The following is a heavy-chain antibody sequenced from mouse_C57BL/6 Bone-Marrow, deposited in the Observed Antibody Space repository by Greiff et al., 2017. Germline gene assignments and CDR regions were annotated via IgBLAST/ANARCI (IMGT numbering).Heavy chain of an antibody. CDR2: SRNKANDYTT. CDR1: GFTFSDFY. Sequence: EVQLMESGGGLVQSGRSLRLSCATSGFTFSDFYMEWVRQAPGRGLEWIAASRNKANDYTTEYSVSVKGRFIVSRDTSKSILYLQMNDLRAEDTAIYYCASDAHDGYYGGYAMDYWGQGTSVTVSS. D-gene: IGHD2-3*01. J-gene: IGHJ4*01. CDR3: ASDAHDGYYGGYAMDY. V-gene: IGHV7-1*01.